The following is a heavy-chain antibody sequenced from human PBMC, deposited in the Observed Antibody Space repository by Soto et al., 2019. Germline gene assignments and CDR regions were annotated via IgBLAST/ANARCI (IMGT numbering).Heavy chain of an antibody. V-gene: IGHV4-59*06. Sequence: SETLSLTCTVSGGSISSYYWSWVRQHPGKCLEWIGHIYYSGSTYYNPSLKSRVTISVDTSKNQFSLKLSSVTAADTAVYYCASTAREYSSSSDGPYFDYWGQGTLVTVSS. CDR2: IYYSGST. CDR1: GGSISSYY. D-gene: IGHD6-6*01. CDR3: ASTAREYSSSSDGPYFDY. J-gene: IGHJ4*02.